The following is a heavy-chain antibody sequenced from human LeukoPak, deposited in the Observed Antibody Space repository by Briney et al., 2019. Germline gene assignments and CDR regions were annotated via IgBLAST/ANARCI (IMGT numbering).Heavy chain of an antibody. CDR3: ARDRSSSSWLDY. V-gene: IGHV3-21*01. D-gene: IGHD6-13*01. CDR1: GFTFSSYS. CDR2: ISSSSSYI. J-gene: IGHJ4*02. Sequence: GGSLRLSCAASGFTFSSYSMNWVRQAPGKGLEWVSSISSSSSYIYYADSVKGRFTISRDNAKNSLYLQMNSLRAEDTAVYYCARDRSSSSWLDYWGQGTLVTVSP.